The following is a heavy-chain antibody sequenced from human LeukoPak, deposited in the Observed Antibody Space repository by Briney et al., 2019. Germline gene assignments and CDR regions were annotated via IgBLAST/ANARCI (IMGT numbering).Heavy chain of an antibody. J-gene: IGHJ6*02. Sequence: GGSLRLSCAASGFTFNTYWMSWVRQAPGKGLEWVANIKEDGSEKYYVDSVKGRFTISRDNAKNSLYLQMNSLRAEDTAVYYCARAEYCYYCGMDVWGQGTTVTVSS. V-gene: IGHV3-7*03. CDR3: ARAEYCYYCGMDV. CDR1: GFTFNTYW. CDR2: IKEDGSEK. D-gene: IGHD2/OR15-2a*01.